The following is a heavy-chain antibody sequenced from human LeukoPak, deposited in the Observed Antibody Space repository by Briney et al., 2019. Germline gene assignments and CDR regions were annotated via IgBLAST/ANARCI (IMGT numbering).Heavy chain of an antibody. J-gene: IGHJ4*02. V-gene: IGHV3-43*01. CDR3: AKDTRHEGFLDY. Sequence: GGSLRLSCAASGFTFDDYTMHWVRQAPGKGLEWVSLISWDGGSTYYADSVKGRFTISRDNSKNSLYLQMNSLRTEDTALYYCAKDTRHEGFLDYWGQGTLVTVSS. CDR1: GFTFDDYT. D-gene: IGHD2-21*01. CDR2: ISWDGGST.